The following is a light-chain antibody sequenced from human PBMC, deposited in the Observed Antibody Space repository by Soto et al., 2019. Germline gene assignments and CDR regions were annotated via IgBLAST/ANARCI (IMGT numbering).Light chain of an antibody. Sequence: EIVVTQSPATVSVSPLERATLSGRASQSVSSSLAWYQQKPGQAPRLLIYGSSTRATGIPARFSGSGSGTEFTLTISSLQSEDFAVYYCQQYNNWWTFGQGTKVDIK. CDR3: QQYNNWWT. V-gene: IGKV3-15*01. CDR2: GSS. CDR1: QSVSSS. J-gene: IGKJ1*01.